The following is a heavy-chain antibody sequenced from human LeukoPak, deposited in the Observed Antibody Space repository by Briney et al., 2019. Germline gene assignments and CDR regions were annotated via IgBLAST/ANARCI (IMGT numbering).Heavy chain of an antibody. CDR2: IYYSGST. CDR3: AGTMGPFYYYYGMDV. D-gene: IGHD3-10*01. V-gene: IGHV4-61*01. Sequence: PSETLSLTCTVSGGSVSSGNYYWSWIRQPPGKGLDWIGYIYYSGSTNYNPSLKSRVTISVDTSKNQFSLKLSSVTAADTAVYYCAGTMGPFYYYYGMDVWGQGTTVTVSS. CDR1: GGSVSSGNYY. J-gene: IGHJ6*02.